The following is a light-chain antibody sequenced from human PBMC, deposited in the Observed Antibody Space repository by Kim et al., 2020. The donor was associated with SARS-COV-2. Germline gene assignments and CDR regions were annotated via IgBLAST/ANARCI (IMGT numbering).Light chain of an antibody. Sequence: QSALTQPPSASGSPAQSVTISCTGTSSDVGGYNYVSWYQQHPGKPPKLMIYEVSKRPSGVPDRFSGSKSGNTASLTVSGLQAEDEADYYCSSYTGSNNYVFGTGTKVTVL. CDR3: SSYTGSNNYV. CDR1: SSDVGGYNY. J-gene: IGLJ1*01. V-gene: IGLV2-8*01. CDR2: EVS.